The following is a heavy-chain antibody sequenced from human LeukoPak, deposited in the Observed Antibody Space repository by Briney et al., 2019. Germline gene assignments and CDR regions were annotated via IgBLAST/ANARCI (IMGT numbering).Heavy chain of an antibody. J-gene: IGHJ5*02. Sequence: ASVKVSCKASGYTFTGYYMHWVRQAPGQGLEWMGWINPNSGGTNYAQKFQGRVTMTRDTSISTAYMELSRLRSDDTAVYYCARDVEYCSSTSCHNWFDPWGQGTLVTVSS. CDR2: INPNSGGT. CDR3: ARDVEYCSSTSCHNWFDP. D-gene: IGHD2-2*01. V-gene: IGHV1-2*02. CDR1: GYTFTGYY.